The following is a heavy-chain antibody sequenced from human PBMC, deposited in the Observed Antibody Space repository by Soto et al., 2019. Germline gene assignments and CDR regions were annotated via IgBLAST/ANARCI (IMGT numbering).Heavy chain of an antibody. Sequence: PGGSLRLSCAASEFTFSSYAMSWVRQAPGKGLEWVSAISGSGVTTYYGDSVKGRFTISRDNFKNTLYLQINSLRTEDSAKYYCAKEEVFGSGWYXHWGQGTQVTVSS. CDR2: ISGSGVTT. V-gene: IGHV3-23*01. CDR1: EFTFSSYA. J-gene: IGHJ5*02. CDR3: AKEEVFGSGWYXH. D-gene: IGHD3-3*01.